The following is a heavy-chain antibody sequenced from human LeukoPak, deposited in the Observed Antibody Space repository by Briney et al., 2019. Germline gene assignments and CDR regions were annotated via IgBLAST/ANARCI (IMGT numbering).Heavy chain of an antibody. V-gene: IGHV1-18*01. CDR3: ARGGNRRTIFGVVISPLFDY. CDR2: ISAYNGNT. D-gene: IGHD3-3*01. Sequence: GASVKVSCKASGYTFTSYGISWVRQAPGQGLEWMGWISAYNGNTNYAQKLQGRVTITTDTSTSTAYMELRSLISDDTPVYYCARGGNRRTIFGVVISPLFDYWGQGTLVTVSS. CDR1: GYTFTSYG. J-gene: IGHJ4*02.